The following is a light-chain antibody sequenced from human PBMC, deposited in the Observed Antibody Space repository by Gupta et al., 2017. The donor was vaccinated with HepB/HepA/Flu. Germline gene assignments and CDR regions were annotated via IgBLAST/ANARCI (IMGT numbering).Light chain of an antibody. CDR3: QQYDHLPYT. CDR1: HDIKTF. J-gene: IGKJ2*01. V-gene: IGKV1-33*01. CDR2: GAS. Sequence: EIQMTQSLSSLSSSVGDRVTITCQATHDIKTFLNWFQQKSGKAPRLLIYGASNLESGVPPRFSGSGSGTQFSLTTTNLQPEDVASYVCQQYDHLPYTFGQGT.